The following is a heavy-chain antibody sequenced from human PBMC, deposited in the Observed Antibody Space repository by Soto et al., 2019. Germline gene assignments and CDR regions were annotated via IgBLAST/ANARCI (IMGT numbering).Heavy chain of an antibody. D-gene: IGHD3-10*01. Sequence: PSETLSLTCTVSGGSIISYYWSWIRQPPGKGLEWIGYIYYSGSTNYNPSLKSRVTISVDTSKNQFSLKLSSVTAADTAVYYCARGYGSGSYYXYWGQGTLVXVSS. CDR1: GGSIISYY. V-gene: IGHV4-59*01. J-gene: IGHJ4*02. CDR2: IYYSGST. CDR3: ARGYGSGSYYXY.